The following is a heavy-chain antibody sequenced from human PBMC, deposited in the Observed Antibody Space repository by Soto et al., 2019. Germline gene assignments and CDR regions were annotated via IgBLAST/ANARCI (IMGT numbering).Heavy chain of an antibody. D-gene: IGHD6-13*01. CDR2: ISGSGGST. CDR1: GFTFSSYA. Sequence: GGSLRLACAASGFTFSSYAMSWVRQAPGKGLEWVSAISGSGGSTYYADSVKGRFTISRDNSKNTLYLQMNSLRAEDTAVYYCAKDLVAAAGTRYYYGMDVWGQGTTVTVSS. CDR3: AKDLVAAAGTRYYYGMDV. V-gene: IGHV3-23*01. J-gene: IGHJ6*02.